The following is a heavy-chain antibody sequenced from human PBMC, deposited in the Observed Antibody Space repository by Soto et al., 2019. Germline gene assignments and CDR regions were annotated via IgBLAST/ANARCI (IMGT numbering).Heavy chain of an antibody. CDR3: AKVVGEGYCSGGSCYSEFDY. J-gene: IGHJ4*02. CDR1: GFTFSSYA. Sequence: GGSLRLSCAASGFTFSSYAMSWVRQAPGKGLEWVSAISGSGGSTYYADSVKGRFTISRDNSKNTLYLQMNSLRAEDTAVYYCAKVVGEGYCSGGSCYSEFDYWGQGTLVTVSS. CDR2: ISGSGGST. D-gene: IGHD2-15*01. V-gene: IGHV3-23*01.